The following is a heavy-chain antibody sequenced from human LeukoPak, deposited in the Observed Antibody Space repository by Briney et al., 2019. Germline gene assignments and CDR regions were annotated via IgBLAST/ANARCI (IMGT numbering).Heavy chain of an antibody. Sequence: PGGSLRLSCAASGFTFSSYDMHWVRQATGEGLEWVSAIGTAGDTYYPGSVKGRFTISRENAKNSLYLQMNSLRAGDTAVYYCARGTSSGWFSDAFDIWGQGTMVTVSS. CDR2: IGTAGDT. D-gene: IGHD6-19*01. CDR1: GFTFSSYD. V-gene: IGHV3-13*01. CDR3: ARGTSSGWFSDAFDI. J-gene: IGHJ3*02.